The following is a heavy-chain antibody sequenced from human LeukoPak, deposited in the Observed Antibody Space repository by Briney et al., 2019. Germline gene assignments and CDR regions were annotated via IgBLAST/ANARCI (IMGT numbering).Heavy chain of an antibody. CDR1: GFTFSSYG. D-gene: IGHD4-11*01. CDR2: ISGSGGST. CDR3: AKATEGNWFDP. V-gene: IGHV3-23*01. Sequence: GGSLGLSCAASGFTFSSYGMSWVRQAPGKGLEWVSAISGSGGSTYYADSVKGRFTISRDNSKNTLYLQMNSLRAEDTAVYYCAKATEGNWFDPWGQGTLVTVSS. J-gene: IGHJ5*02.